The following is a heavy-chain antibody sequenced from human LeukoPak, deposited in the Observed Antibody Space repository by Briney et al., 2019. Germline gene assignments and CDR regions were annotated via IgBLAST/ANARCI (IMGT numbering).Heavy chain of an antibody. CDR3: AKPSDFDSSGFPIDVFDF. Sequence: GGSLRLSCAASGFTFSTFDMSWVRQAPGKGLQWVSTISGAGGTTLFADSVKGRFSISRDNSNNKVFLQMNSLRVEDTAVYYCAKPSDFDSSGFPIDVFDFWGQGLLVSVAS. V-gene: IGHV3-23*01. D-gene: IGHD3-22*01. CDR1: GFTFSTFD. J-gene: IGHJ4*02. CDR2: ISGAGGTT.